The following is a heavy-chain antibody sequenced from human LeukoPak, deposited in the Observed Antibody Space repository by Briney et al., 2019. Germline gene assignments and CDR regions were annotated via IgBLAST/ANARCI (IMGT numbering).Heavy chain of an antibody. Sequence: SETLSLTCAVYGGSFSGYYWSWIRQPPGKGLEWIGEINHSGSTNYNPSLKSRVTISVDTSKNQFSLKLSSVTAADTAVYYCARRSLYYDFWSGYRGYFDYWGQGTLVTVSS. CDR2: INHSGST. CDR1: GGSFSGYY. J-gene: IGHJ4*02. V-gene: IGHV4-34*01. D-gene: IGHD3-3*01. CDR3: ARRSLYYDFWSGYRGYFDY.